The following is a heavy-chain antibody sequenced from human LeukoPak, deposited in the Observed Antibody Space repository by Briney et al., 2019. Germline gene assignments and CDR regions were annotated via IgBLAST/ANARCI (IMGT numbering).Heavy chain of an antibody. Sequence: SETLSLTCAVYGGSFSGYYWSWIRQPPGKGLEWIGYIYYSGSTNYNPSLKSRVTISVDTSKNQFSLKLSSVTAADTAVYYCATRIAAAGMGTFDYWGQGTLVTVSS. CDR2: IYYSGST. D-gene: IGHD6-13*01. V-gene: IGHV4-59*08. J-gene: IGHJ4*02. CDR1: GGSFSGYY. CDR3: ATRIAAAGMGTFDY.